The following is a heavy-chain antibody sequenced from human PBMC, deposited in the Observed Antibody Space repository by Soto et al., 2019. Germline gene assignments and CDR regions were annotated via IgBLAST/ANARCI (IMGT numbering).Heavy chain of an antibody. D-gene: IGHD3-10*01. J-gene: IGHJ4*02. CDR2: ISSSSSTM. CDR3: AIHGPGSRY. V-gene: IGHV3-48*01. CDR1: GFTFSEYS. Sequence: EVQLVESGGGLVQPGGSLRLSCAASGFTFSEYSMNWVRQAPGKGLEWVSYISSSSSTMFYADSVRGRFTISRDNAKNSLYLQMNSLRAEDTAVYYCAIHGPGSRYWGQGTLVTVSS.